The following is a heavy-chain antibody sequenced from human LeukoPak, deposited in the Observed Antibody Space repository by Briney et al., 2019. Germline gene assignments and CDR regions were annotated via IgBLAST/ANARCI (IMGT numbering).Heavy chain of an antibody. V-gene: IGHV3-66*01. Sequence: PSETLSLTCAVSGGSISSSNWWSWVRQAPGKGLEWVSVIYSGGRTDYADSVKGRFTISRDNSRNMLYLQMNSLRPEDTAVYYCARENGRGVISPYFDYWGQGTLVTVSS. CDR2: IYSGGRT. D-gene: IGHD3-10*01. J-gene: IGHJ4*02. CDR1: GGSISSSNW. CDR3: ARENGRGVISPYFDY.